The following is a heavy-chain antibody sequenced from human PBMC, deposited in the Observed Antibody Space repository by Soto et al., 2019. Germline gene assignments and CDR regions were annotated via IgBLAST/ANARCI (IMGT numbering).Heavy chain of an antibody. Sequence: PGESLKISCKGSGYSFTSYWISWVRQMPGKGLERMGRIDPSDSYTNYSPSFQGHVTISADKSISTAYLQWSSLKASDTAMYYCARRGSGSYFTSNYYYYGMDVWGQGTTVTVSS. D-gene: IGHD3-10*01. J-gene: IGHJ6*02. CDR1: GYSFTSYW. CDR2: IDPSDSYT. CDR3: ARRGSGSYFTSNYYYYGMDV. V-gene: IGHV5-10-1*01.